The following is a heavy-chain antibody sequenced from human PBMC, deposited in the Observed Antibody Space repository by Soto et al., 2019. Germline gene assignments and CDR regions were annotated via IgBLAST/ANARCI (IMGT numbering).Heavy chain of an antibody. CDR1: GYTLTELS. J-gene: IGHJ4*02. V-gene: IGHV1-24*01. Sequence: AAVKCSFKVSGYTLTELSMHWVRQAPGKGLEWMGGFDPEDGETIYAQKFQGRVTMTEDTSTDTAYMELSSLRSEDTAVYYCATDVRGMIVVWGQGTLVTVSS. CDR3: ATDVRGMIVV. D-gene: IGHD3-22*01. CDR2: FDPEDGET.